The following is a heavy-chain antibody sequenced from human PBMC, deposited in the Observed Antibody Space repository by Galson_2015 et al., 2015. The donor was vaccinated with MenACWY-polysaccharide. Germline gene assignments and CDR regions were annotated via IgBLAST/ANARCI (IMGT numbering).Heavy chain of an antibody. Sequence: SLRLSCAASGVTFSNSGMHWVRQAPGKGLEWVAIIWYNGNNKYYADSVKDRFTISRDNSKNTLYLQMNSLRAEDTAVYYCARLWKYYFDYWGQGTLVTVSS. V-gene: IGHV3-33*01. CDR3: ARLWKYYFDY. D-gene: IGHD1-1*01. CDR2: IWYNGNNK. J-gene: IGHJ4*02. CDR1: GVTFSNSG.